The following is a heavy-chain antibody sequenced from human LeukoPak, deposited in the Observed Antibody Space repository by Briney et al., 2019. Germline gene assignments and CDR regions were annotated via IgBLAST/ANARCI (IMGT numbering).Heavy chain of an antibody. CDR3: ARTPRISRNNWFDP. V-gene: IGHV3-23*01. J-gene: IGHJ5*02. CDR2: ISGSGGST. Sequence: GGSLRLSCAASGFTFSSYAMSWVRQAPGKGLEWVSAISGSGGSTYYADSVKGRFTISRDNSKNTLYLQMNSLRAEDTAVYYCARTPRISRNNWFDPWGQGTLVTVSS. CDR1: GFTFSSYA. D-gene: IGHD2/OR15-2a*01.